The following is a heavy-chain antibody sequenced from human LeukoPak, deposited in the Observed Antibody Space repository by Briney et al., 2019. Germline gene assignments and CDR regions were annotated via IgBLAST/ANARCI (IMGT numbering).Heavy chain of an antibody. CDR3: ATFRYCSGGSCYTSGFDP. CDR2: FDPEDGET. V-gene: IGHV1-24*01. CDR1: GYTLTELS. Sequence: GASVKVSCKVSGYTLTELSMHWVRQAPGKGLEWMGGFDPEDGETIYAQKFQGRVTMTEDTSTDTAYMELSSLRSEDTAVYYCATFRYCSGGSCYTSGFDPWGQGTLATVSS. D-gene: IGHD2-15*01. J-gene: IGHJ5*02.